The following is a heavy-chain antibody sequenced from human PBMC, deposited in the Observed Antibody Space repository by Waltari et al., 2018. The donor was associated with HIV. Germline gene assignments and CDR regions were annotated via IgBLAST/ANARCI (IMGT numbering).Heavy chain of an antibody. J-gene: IGHJ6*02. CDR3: AKSIAVAGPQFFYGMDV. Sequence: EVQLLESGGGLVQRGGSLRLSCAGSGFTFSNYAMSWVRQTPGKGLDWVSVISGSGGRTYSADSVKGRFTISRDNSKNTLYLQMNSLRAEDTAVYYCAKSIAVAGPQFFYGMDVWGHGTTVTVSS. V-gene: IGHV3-23*01. CDR2: ISGSGGRT. CDR1: GFTFSNYA. D-gene: IGHD6-19*01.